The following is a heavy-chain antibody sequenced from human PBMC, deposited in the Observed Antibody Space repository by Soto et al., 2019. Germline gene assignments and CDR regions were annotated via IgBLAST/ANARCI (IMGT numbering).Heavy chain of an antibody. J-gene: IGHJ4*02. CDR1: GGSISSSSYY. Sequence: SETLSLTCTGSGGSISSSSYYWGWIRQPPGKGLEWIGSIYYSGSTYYNPSLKSRVTISVDTSKNQFSLKLSSVTAADTAVYYCARMYSSSSLGGYYWGQGTLVTVSS. V-gene: IGHV4-39*01. D-gene: IGHD6-6*01. CDR3: ARMYSSSSLGGYY. CDR2: IYYSGST.